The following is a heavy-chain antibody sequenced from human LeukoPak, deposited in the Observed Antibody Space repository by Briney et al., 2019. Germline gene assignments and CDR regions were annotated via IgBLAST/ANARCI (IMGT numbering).Heavy chain of an antibody. Sequence: SETLSLTCTVSGGSVSSGSYYWSWIRQPPGKGLEWIGYIYYSGSTNYNPSLKSRVTISVDTSKNQFSLKLSSVTAADTAVYYCARGPPYIVVVTAIGFFDYWGQGTLVTVSS. J-gene: IGHJ4*02. CDR1: GGSVSSGSYY. CDR3: ARGPPYIVVVTAIGFFDY. D-gene: IGHD2-21*02. V-gene: IGHV4-61*01. CDR2: IYYSGST.